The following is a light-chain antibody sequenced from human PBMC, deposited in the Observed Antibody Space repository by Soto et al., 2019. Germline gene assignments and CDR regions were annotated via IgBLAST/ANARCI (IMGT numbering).Light chain of an antibody. Sequence: QLVLTQPPSVSGAPGQRVTISRTGNSSNLRAGYDVHWYQQLPGAAPKLVIFGNRNRPSGVPERFSGSKSGTSASLAITGLQAEDEADYYCQAYDYSLTASVFGGGTKLTVL. V-gene: IGLV1-40*01. CDR2: GNR. CDR1: SSNLRAGYD. J-gene: IGLJ3*02. CDR3: QAYDYSLTASV.